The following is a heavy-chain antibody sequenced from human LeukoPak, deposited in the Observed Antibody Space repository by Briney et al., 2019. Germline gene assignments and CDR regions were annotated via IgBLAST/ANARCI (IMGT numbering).Heavy chain of an antibody. CDR2: ISAYNGNT. CDR1: GGTFSSHT. Sequence: ASVKVSCKASGGTFSSHTISWVRQAPGQGLEWMGWISAYNGNTNYAQKLQGRVTMTTDTSTSTAYMELRSLRSDDTAVYYCARDLPIYYDSSGYYYLYWGQGTLVTVSS. V-gene: IGHV1-18*01. J-gene: IGHJ4*02. D-gene: IGHD3-22*01. CDR3: ARDLPIYYDSSGYYYLY.